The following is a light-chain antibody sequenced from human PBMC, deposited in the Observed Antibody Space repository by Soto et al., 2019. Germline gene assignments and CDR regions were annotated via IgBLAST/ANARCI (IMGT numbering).Light chain of an antibody. Sequence: DIQMTQSPSTLSASVGDRVTITCRASQSISSWLAWYQQKPGTAPKLLIYKASTLQSWVPSRFSGSGSGTEFTLTISSLQPDDYATYYCKQYNDNWTFGQGTKV. CDR3: KQYNDNWT. V-gene: IGKV1-5*03. J-gene: IGKJ1*01. CDR1: QSISSW. CDR2: KAS.